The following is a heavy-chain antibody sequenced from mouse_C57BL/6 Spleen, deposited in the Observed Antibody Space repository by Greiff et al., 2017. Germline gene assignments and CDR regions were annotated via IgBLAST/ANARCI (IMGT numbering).Heavy chain of an antibody. CDR3: ARGSEGAMDY. V-gene: IGHV5-12*01. Sequence: EVMLVESGGGLVQPGGSLKLSCAASGFTFSDYYMYWVRQTPEKRLEWVAYISNGGGSTYYPDTVKGRFTISRDNAKNTLYLQMSRLKSEDTSMYYCARGSEGAMDYWGQGTSVTVSS. CDR1: GFTFSDYY. CDR2: ISNGGGST. J-gene: IGHJ4*01.